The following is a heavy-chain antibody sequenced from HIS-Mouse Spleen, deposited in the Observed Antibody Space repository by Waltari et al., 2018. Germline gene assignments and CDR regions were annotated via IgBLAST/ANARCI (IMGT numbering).Heavy chain of an antibody. CDR3: ARGKTAQVGATDY. D-gene: IGHD1-26*01. Sequence: QVQLVQSGAEVKKPGSSVKVSCKASGGTFSSYAISWVRQAPGQGLEWMVGIIPMFGTGNDAQKFQGRVTITADESTSTAYMELSSLRSEDTAVYYCARGKTAQVGATDYWGQGTLVTVSS. CDR2: IIPMFGTG. V-gene: IGHV1-69*01. CDR1: GGTFSSYA. J-gene: IGHJ4*02.